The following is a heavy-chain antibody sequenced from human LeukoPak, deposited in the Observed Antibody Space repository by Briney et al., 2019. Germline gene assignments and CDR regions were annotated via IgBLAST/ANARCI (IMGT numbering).Heavy chain of an antibody. J-gene: IGHJ4*02. CDR2: INPSGGTT. V-gene: IGHV1-46*01. Sequence: ASVKVSCTASGYTFTSYYMHLVRQPPGQGLEWMGIINPSGGTTSYAQKFQGRVTMTRDTSTSTVYMKLSSLRSEDTAVYYCARVFSSSGYGYWGQGTLVTVSS. CDR1: GYTFTSYY. CDR3: ARVFSSSGYGY. D-gene: IGHD3-22*01.